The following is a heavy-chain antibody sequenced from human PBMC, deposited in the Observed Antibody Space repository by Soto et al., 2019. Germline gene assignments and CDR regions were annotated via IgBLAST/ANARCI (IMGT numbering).Heavy chain of an antibody. D-gene: IGHD3-22*01. V-gene: IGHV1-8*02. CDR1: GYNFNTFD. CDR2: RNPSSGNT. CDR3: ATVPPYYGISGYVEF. Sequence: GASVRVSCKASGYNFNTFDIYWVREATGHGLEWMGWRNPSSGNTGYAQKFQGRVTMTRDTSITTGYMDLSWLTSDDTAVYYCATVPPYYGISGYVEFWGLGTLVTVSS. J-gene: IGHJ4*01.